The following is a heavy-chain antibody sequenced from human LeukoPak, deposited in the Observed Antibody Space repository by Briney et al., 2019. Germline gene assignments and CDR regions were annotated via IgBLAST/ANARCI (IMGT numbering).Heavy chain of an antibody. D-gene: IGHD3-10*01. V-gene: IGHV1-8*01. Sequence: GASVKVSCKASGYTFTSYDINWVRQATGQGLEWMGWMNPNSGNTGYAQKFQGRVTMTRNTSISTAYMELSSLRSEDTAVYYCARGPPLLWFGELLPLYYYYYGMDVWGQGTTVTVSS. CDR3: ARGPPLLWFGELLPLYYYYYGMDV. CDR1: GYTFTSYD. J-gene: IGHJ6*02. CDR2: MNPNSGNT.